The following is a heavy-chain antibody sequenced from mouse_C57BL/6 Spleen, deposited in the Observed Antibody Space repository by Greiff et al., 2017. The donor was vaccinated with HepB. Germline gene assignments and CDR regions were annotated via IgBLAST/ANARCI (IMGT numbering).Heavy chain of an antibody. V-gene: IGHV5-12*01. J-gene: IGHJ2*01. CDR2: ISNGGGST. Sequence: EVKLMESGGGLVQPGGSLKLSCAASGFTFSDYYMYWVRQTPEKRLEWVAYISNGGGSTYYPDTVKGRFTISRDNAKNTLYLQMSRLKSEDTAMYYCARRENYYGSLDYWGQGTTLTVSS. CDR1: GFTFSDYY. CDR3: ARRENYYGSLDY. D-gene: IGHD1-1*01.